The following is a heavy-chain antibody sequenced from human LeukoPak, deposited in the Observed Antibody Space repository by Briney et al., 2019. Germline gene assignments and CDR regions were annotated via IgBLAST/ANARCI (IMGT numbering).Heavy chain of an antibody. CDR1: GFTVSSNY. Sequence: GGSLRLSCAASGFTVSSNYMSWVRQAPGKGLEWVSVIYSGGSTYYADSVKGRFTISRDNSKNTLYLQMNSLRAEDTAVYYCVVDYYGSGFFDYWGQGTLVTVSS. CDR2: IYSGGST. D-gene: IGHD3-10*01. V-gene: IGHV3-66*01. J-gene: IGHJ4*02. CDR3: VVDYYGSGFFDY.